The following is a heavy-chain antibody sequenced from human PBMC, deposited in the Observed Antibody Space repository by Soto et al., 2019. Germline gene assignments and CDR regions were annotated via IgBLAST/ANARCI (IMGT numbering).Heavy chain of an antibody. D-gene: IGHD3-3*01. CDR3: ARGGDFWSGYYLIYGMDV. CDR1: GYTFTSYA. CDR2: INAGNGNT. V-gene: IGHV1-3*01. Sequence: ASVKVSCKASGYTFTSYAMHWVRQAPGQRLEWMGWINAGNGNTKYSQKFQGRVTITRDTSASTAYMELSSLRSEDTAAYYCARGGDFWSGYYLIYGMDVWGQGTTVTVSS. J-gene: IGHJ6*02.